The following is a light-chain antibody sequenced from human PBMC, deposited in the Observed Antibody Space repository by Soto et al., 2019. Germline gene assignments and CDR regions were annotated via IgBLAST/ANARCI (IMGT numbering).Light chain of an antibody. Sequence: QSGLTQPSSVSGAPGQRVTISCTGSSSNIGAGYDVHWYQQLPGTAPKLLIYGNSNRPSGVPDRFSGSKSGTSASLAITGLQAEDEADYYCQSYDSSLSGYVFGTGTKLTVL. CDR1: SSNIGAGYD. CDR3: QSYDSSLSGYV. J-gene: IGLJ1*01. CDR2: GNS. V-gene: IGLV1-40*01.